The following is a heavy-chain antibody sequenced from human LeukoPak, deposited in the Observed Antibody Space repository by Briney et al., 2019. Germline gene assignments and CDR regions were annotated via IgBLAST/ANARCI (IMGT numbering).Heavy chain of an antibody. V-gene: IGHV3-30*18. J-gene: IGHJ6*02. Sequence: GGSLRLSCAASGFTFSSYGMHWVRQAPGKGLEWVAVISYDGSNKYYADSVKGRFTISRDNSKNTLYLQMNSLRAEDTAVYYCAKGIDSSGWSLYYYYGMDVWGQGTTVTVSS. CDR2: ISYDGSNK. CDR1: GFTFSSYG. D-gene: IGHD6-19*01. CDR3: AKGIDSSGWSLYYYYGMDV.